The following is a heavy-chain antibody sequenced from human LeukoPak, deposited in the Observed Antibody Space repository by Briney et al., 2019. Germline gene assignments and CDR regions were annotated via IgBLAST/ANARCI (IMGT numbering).Heavy chain of an antibody. CDR3: ARVRGQSEPSWDFDY. CDR2: IIPILGIA. J-gene: IGHJ4*02. D-gene: IGHD6-13*01. CDR1: GGTFSSYA. V-gene: IGHV1-69*04. Sequence: GASVKVSCKASGGTFSSYAISWVRQAPGQGLEWMGRIIPILGIANYAQKFQGRVTITADKSTSTAYMELSSLRSEDTAVYYCARVRGQSEPSWDFDYWGQGTLVTVSS.